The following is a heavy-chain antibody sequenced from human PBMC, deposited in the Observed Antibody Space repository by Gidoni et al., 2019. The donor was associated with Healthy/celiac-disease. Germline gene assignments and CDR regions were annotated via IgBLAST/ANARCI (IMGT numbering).Heavy chain of an antibody. D-gene: IGHD5-12*01. CDR1: GGSFRGYF. CDR3: ARANSGYDSSYYFDY. J-gene: IGHJ4*02. V-gene: IGHV4-34*01. CDR2: INHSGST. Sequence: QVQLQQWGAGLLKPSETLPLTCAVYGGSFRGYFWSWIRQPPGKGLKWIGEINHSGSTNYNPSLKSRVTISVDTSKNQFSLKLSSVTAADTAVYYCARANSGYDSSYYFDYWGQGTLVTVSS.